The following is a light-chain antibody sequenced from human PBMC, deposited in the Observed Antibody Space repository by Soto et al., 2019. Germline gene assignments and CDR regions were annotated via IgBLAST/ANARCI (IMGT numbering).Light chain of an antibody. CDR2: GAS. V-gene: IGKV3-20*01. Sequence: EIVLTQSPGTLSLSPGERATLSCRASESVRTSYLAWYQQKPGQAPRLLIYGASGRATGIPDGFSVSASGTDFTLTISRLVPGDFAVYYCQHYGSSALFGPGTKVDIK. J-gene: IGKJ3*01. CDR1: ESVRTSY. CDR3: QHYGSSAL.